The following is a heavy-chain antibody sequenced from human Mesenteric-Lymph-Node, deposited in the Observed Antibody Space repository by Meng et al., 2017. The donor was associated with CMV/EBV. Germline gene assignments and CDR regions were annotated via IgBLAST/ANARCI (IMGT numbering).Heavy chain of an antibody. Sequence: GESLKISCAASGFTFSDYYMSWIRQAPGKGLEWVSYISSSGSTIYYADSVKGRFTISRDNAKNSLYLQMNSLRAEDTAVYYCARGDHYYYYGMDVWGQGTTVTVSS. J-gene: IGHJ6*02. V-gene: IGHV3-11*01. CDR1: GFTFSDYY. CDR2: ISSSGSTI. CDR3: ARGDHYYYYGMDV.